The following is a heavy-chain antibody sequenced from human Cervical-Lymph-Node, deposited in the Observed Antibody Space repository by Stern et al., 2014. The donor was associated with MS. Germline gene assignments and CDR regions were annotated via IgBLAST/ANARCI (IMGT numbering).Heavy chain of an antibody. V-gene: IGHV4-4*02. CDR1: GGSISSSNW. CDR2: IYHSGST. Sequence: QVQLQESGPGLVKPSGTLSLTCAVSGGSISSSNWWSWVRQPPGKGLEWVGGIYHSGSTNYNPSLQRRVTISVDKSKIQFSLKLISVTAADTAVYYCARDRYYDSSGYYDYWGQGTLVTVSS. J-gene: IGHJ4*02. D-gene: IGHD3-22*01. CDR3: ARDRYYDSSGYYDY.